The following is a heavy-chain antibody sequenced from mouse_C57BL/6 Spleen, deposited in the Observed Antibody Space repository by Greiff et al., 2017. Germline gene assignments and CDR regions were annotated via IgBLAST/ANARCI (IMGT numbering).Heavy chain of an antibody. CDR1: GYAFSSYW. Sequence: VQLKESGAELVKPGASVKISCKASGYAFSSYWMNWVKQRPGKGLEWIGQIYPGDGDTNYNGKFKGKATLTADKSSSTAYMQLSSLTSEDSAVYFCARWGTTVVATADYWGQGTTLTVSS. CDR3: ARWGTTVVATADY. D-gene: IGHD1-1*01. V-gene: IGHV1-80*01. J-gene: IGHJ2*01. CDR2: IYPGDGDT.